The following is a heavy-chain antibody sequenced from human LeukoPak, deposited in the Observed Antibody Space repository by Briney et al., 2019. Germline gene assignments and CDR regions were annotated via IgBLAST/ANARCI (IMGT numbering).Heavy chain of an antibody. D-gene: IGHD2-21*02. Sequence: GASVEVSCKASGGTFSSYAISWVRQAPGQGLEWMGGIIPIFGTANYAQKFQGRVTITADESTSTAYMEPSSLRSEDTAVYYCARTDCGGDCYSSRGWFDPWGQGTLVTVSS. CDR2: IIPIFGTA. CDR3: ARTDCGGDCYSSRGWFDP. J-gene: IGHJ5*02. CDR1: GGTFSSYA. V-gene: IGHV1-69*13.